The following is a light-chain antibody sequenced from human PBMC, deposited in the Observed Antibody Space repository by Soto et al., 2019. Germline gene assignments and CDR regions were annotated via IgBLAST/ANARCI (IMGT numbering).Light chain of an antibody. CDR3: EAWDDSLKGSVV. CDR1: SSNIGRST. Sequence: QSVLTQPPSASGTPGQTVTISCSGSSSNIGRSTVNWYQQLPGTAPRLLIYLTDQRPSGVPVRFSGSKSGTSASLAISGLQSEDEADYYCEAWDDSLKGSVVFGGGTKVTVL. CDR2: LTD. V-gene: IGLV1-44*01. J-gene: IGLJ2*01.